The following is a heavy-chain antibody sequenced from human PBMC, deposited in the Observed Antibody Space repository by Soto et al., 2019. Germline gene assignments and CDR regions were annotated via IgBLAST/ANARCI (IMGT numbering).Heavy chain of an antibody. CDR2: INHSGST. Sequence: QVQLQQWGAGLLKPSETLSLTCAVYGGSFSGYYWSWIRQPPGKGLEWIGEINHSGSTNYNPSLKSRVTIPVDTSKNQFSLKLSSVTAADTAVYYCARRRYPFGNRPIYYYYYGMDVWGQGTTVTVSS. CDR1: GGSFSGYY. J-gene: IGHJ6*02. D-gene: IGHD3-16*01. V-gene: IGHV4-34*01. CDR3: ARRRYPFGNRPIYYYYYGMDV.